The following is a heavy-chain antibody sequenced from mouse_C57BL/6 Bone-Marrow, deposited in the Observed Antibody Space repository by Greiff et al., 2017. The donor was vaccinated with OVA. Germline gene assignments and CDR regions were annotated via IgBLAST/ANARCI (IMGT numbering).Heavy chain of an antibody. D-gene: IGHD1-1*01. Sequence: QVHVKQSGAELVRPGASVTLSCKASGYTFTDYEMHWVKQTPVHGLEWIGAIDPETGGTAYNQKFKGKAILTADKSSSTAYMELRSLTSEDSAVYYCTRLRWFAYWGQGTLVTVSA. CDR3: TRLRWFAY. CDR2: IDPETGGT. V-gene: IGHV1-15*01. CDR1: GYTFTDYE. J-gene: IGHJ3*01.